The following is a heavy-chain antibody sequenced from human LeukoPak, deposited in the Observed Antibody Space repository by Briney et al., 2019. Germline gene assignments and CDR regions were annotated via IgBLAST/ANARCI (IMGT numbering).Heavy chain of an antibody. CDR2: INPSGGST. CDR3: ARSTFTGVTTDY. D-gene: IGHD2/OR15-2a*01. V-gene: IGHV1-46*01. CDR1: GYTFTSYY. J-gene: IGHJ4*02. Sequence: ASVKVSCKASGYTFTSYYMHWVRQAPGQGLEWMGIINPSGGSTSYAQKFQGRVTMTRDTFTSTVYMELSSLRSEDTAVYYCARSTFTGVTTDYWGQGTLVTVSS.